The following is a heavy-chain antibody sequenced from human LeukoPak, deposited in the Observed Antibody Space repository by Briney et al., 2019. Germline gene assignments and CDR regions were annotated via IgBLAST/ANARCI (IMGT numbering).Heavy chain of an antibody. CDR3: AKDGIGYGDYDFDS. D-gene: IGHD4-17*01. J-gene: IGHJ4*02. CDR2: ITSSSSTI. V-gene: IGHV3-48*04. Sequence: PGGSLRLSCAVSGFTFSNYSMNWVRQTPGKGLEWVAYITSSSSTIYYADSVKGRFTISRDNAQNSLYLQMNSLRAEDTAIYYCAKDGIGYGDYDFDSWGQGTLVTVSS. CDR1: GFTFSNYS.